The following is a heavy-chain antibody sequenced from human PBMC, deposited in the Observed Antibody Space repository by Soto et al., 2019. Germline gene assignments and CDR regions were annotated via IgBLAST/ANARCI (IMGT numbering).Heavy chain of an antibody. CDR3: ATALGCRSTSCNLDY. J-gene: IGHJ4*02. Sequence: QVQLVQSGAEVKKPGSSVKVSCKASGGTFGSYAFSWVRQAPGQGLEWMGGIIPASGAAHYAQKFQGRVTITADESTSTAYMGRIRLCSQDSAVYYCATALGCRSTSCNLDYCGQGTRVIVSS. CDR1: GGTFGSYA. D-gene: IGHD2-2*01. V-gene: IGHV1-69*01. CDR2: IIPASGAA.